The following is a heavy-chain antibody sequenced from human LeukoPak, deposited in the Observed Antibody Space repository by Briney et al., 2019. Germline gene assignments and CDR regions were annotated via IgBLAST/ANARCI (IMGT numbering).Heavy chain of an antibody. Sequence: SETLSLTCAVYGGSFSGYYWSWIRQPPGKGLEWIGEINRSGSTNYNPSLKSRVTISVDTSKNQFSLKLSSVTAADMAVYYCARGINCTNGVCYTGFDYWGQGTLVTVSS. CDR3: ARGINCTNGVCYTGFDY. CDR1: GGSFSGYY. CDR2: INRSGST. D-gene: IGHD2-8*01. V-gene: IGHV4-34*01. J-gene: IGHJ4*02.